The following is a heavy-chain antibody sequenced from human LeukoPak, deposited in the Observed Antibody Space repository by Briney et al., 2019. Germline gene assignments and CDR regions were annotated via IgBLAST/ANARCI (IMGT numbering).Heavy chain of an antibody. CDR2: INEDGSNK. V-gene: IGHV3-7*01. Sequence: GGSLRLSCAASGFTFSNYYMRWIRQAPGKGLEWVANINEDGSNKWHLGSVKGRFTVSRDNARNSLYLQMNSLRAEDTAVYYCTRVIVAAPGYFDYFDFWGQGALVTVSS. CDR1: GFTFSNYY. CDR3: TRVIVAAPGYFDYFDF. D-gene: IGHD3-9*01. J-gene: IGHJ4*02.